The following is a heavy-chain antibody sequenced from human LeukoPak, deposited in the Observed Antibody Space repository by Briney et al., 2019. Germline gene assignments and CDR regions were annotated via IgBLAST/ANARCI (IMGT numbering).Heavy chain of an antibody. Sequence: GGSLRLSCTVSGFTVSSNSMSWVRQAPGKGLEWVSFIYSDNTHYSGSVKGRFTISRDNSKNTLYLQMNSLRAEDTAVYYCARRAGAYSHPYDYWGQGTLVTVSS. CDR3: ARRAGAYSHPYDY. J-gene: IGHJ4*02. CDR2: IYSDNT. V-gene: IGHV3-53*01. D-gene: IGHD4/OR15-4a*01. CDR1: GFTVSSNS.